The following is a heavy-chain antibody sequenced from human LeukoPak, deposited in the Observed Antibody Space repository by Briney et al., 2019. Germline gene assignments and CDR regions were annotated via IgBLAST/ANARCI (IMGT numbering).Heavy chain of an antibody. CDR2: ISSSSSYI. J-gene: IGHJ3*02. CDR1: GFTFSSYS. Sequence: GSLRLSCAAXGFTFSSYSMNWVRQAPGKGLEWVSSISSSSSYIYYADSVKGRFTISRDNGKNSLYLQMNSLRAEDTAVYYCARVRRKYSSGSDAFDIWGQGTMVTVSS. D-gene: IGHD6-19*01. V-gene: IGHV3-21*01. CDR3: ARVRRKYSSGSDAFDI.